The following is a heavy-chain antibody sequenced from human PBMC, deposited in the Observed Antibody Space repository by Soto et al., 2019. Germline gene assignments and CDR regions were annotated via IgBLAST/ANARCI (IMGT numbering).Heavy chain of an antibody. V-gene: IGHV1-3*01. CDR1: GYTFTSYA. CDR2: INAGNGNT. J-gene: IGHJ3*01. CDR3: ARDPHEGSSWTHDAFDL. D-gene: IGHD6-13*01. Sequence: QVQLVQSGAEVKKPGASVKVSCKASGYTFTSYAMHWVRQAPGQRLEWMGWINAGNGNTKYSQKFQGIVTITRDTSASTAYMELSSLRSEDTAVYYCARDPHEGSSWTHDAFDLWGQGTMVTVSS.